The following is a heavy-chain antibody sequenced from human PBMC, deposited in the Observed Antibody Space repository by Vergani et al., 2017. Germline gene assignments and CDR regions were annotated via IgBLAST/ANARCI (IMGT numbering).Heavy chain of an antibody. J-gene: IGHJ6*02. CDR2: IRYDGSSE. CDR3: ANSVIAGNVGVAYFGMDV. Sequence: QVQILQSGGGVVQPGGSLRLSCTLSGFTLNTYGIHWVRQAPGKGLEWVSFIRYDGSSEYYGDSVKGRFTISRDKSQNTVNLQMNSLRTEDTAVYFCANSVIAGNVGVAYFGMDVWGRGNPCHRLL. V-gene: IGHV3-30*02. D-gene: IGHD2/OR15-2a*01. CDR1: GFTLNTYG.